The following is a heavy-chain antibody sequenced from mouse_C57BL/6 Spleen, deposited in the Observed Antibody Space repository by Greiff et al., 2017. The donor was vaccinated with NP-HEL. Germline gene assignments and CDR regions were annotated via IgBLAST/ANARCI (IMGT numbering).Heavy chain of an antibody. V-gene: IGHV14-1*01. Sequence: EVQLQQSGAELVRPGASVKLSCTASGFNIKDYYMHWVKQRPEQGLEWIGRIDPEDGDTEYAPKFQGKATMTADTSSNPAYLQLSSLTSEDTAVYYCTTDYGSSGVYYFDYWGQGTTLTVSS. CDR2: IDPEDGDT. CDR1: GFNIKDYY. J-gene: IGHJ2*01. D-gene: IGHD1-1*01. CDR3: TTDYGSSGVYYFDY.